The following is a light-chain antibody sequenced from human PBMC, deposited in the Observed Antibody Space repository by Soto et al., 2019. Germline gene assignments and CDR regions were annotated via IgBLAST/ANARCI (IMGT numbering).Light chain of an antibody. J-gene: IGKJ5*01. CDR1: QSLLLGDGKTY. CDR2: EVS. CDR3: MQSVQLPIT. Sequence: DVVMTQTPLSLSVTPGQPASISCKSTQSLLLGDGKTYLYWYLQKSGQPPQLLIYEVSNRFSGVPDRFSVSGSGTDFPLKISRVESEDVGVYYCMQSVQLPITFGQGTRLEIK. V-gene: IGKV2D-29*01.